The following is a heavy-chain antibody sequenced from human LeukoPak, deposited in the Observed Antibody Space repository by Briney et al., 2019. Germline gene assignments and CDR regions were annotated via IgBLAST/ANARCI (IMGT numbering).Heavy chain of an antibody. D-gene: IGHD5-18*01. CDR3: AKQGAARQDYYMDV. J-gene: IGHJ6*03. CDR1: VGSFSSYA. Sequence: SVAVSFKSSVGSFSSYAISWVRQAPGQGLEWMGRIIPIFGTANYAQRFQDRVTITADIVSSTAYMELTSLTSGDTAVYFCAKQGAARQDYYMDVWGNGTTVTVSS. CDR2: IIPIFGTA. V-gene: IGHV1-69*06.